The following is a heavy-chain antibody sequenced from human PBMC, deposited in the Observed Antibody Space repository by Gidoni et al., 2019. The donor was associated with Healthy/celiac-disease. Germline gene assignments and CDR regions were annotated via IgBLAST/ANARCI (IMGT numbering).Heavy chain of an antibody. D-gene: IGHD6-13*01. V-gene: IGHV4-59*01. J-gene: IGHJ6*02. CDR1: GGSISSYY. CDR2: IYYSGST. CDR3: ARDQVGQQLHNHRTYGMDV. Sequence: QVQLQESGPGLVKPSETLSLTCTVSGGSISSYYWSWIRQPPGKGLEWIGYIYYSGSTNYNPSLKSRVTISVDTSKNQFSLKLSSVTAADTAVYYCARDQVGQQLHNHRTYGMDVWGQGTTVTVSS.